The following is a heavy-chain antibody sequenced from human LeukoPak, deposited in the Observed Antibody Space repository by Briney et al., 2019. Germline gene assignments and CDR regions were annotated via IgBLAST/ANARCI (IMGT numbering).Heavy chain of an antibody. CDR3: ARDHTPAVEDEQNNWFDP. CDR1: GGSFSGYY. J-gene: IGHJ5*02. D-gene: IGHD1/OR15-1a*01. CDR2: INHSGST. Sequence: PSETLSLTCAVYGGSFSGYYWSWIRQPTGKGLEWIGEINHSGSTNYNPSLESRVTKSVDTSKNQFSLKLSSVTAADTAVYYCARDHTPAVEDEQNNWFDPWGQGTLVTVSS. V-gene: IGHV4-34*01.